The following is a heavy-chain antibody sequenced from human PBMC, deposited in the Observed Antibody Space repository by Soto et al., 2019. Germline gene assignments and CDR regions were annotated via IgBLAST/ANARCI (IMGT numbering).Heavy chain of an antibody. Sequence: GGSLRLSCSASGFTFSTYAMHWVRQAPGKGLEYVSVISSNGGSTYYADSVKGRFTISRDNSKNTLYLQVSSLRAEDTAVYYCVTDYYGMDVWGQGTTVTVSS. J-gene: IGHJ6*02. CDR3: VTDYYGMDV. CDR2: ISSNGGST. CDR1: GFTFSTYA. V-gene: IGHV3-64D*08.